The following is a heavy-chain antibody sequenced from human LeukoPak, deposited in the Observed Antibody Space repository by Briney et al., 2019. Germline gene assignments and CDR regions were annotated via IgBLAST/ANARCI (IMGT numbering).Heavy chain of an antibody. V-gene: IGHV3-11*04. CDR3: ARDGEDYDILTGYYTHFNEGRNDYYYYMDV. CDR1: GFTFSDYY. J-gene: IGHJ6*03. CDR2: ISSSGSTI. D-gene: IGHD3-9*01. Sequence: GGSLRLSCAASGFTFSDYYMSWIRQAPGKGLEWVSYISSSGSTIYYADSVKGRFTISRDNAKNSLYLQMNSLRAEDTAVYHCARDGEDYDILTGYYTHFNEGRNDYYYYMDVWGKGTTVTVSS.